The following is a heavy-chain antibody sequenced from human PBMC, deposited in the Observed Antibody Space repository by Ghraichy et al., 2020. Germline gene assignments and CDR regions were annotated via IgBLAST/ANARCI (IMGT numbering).Heavy chain of an antibody. Sequence: SQTLSLTCAVYGGSFSGYYWSWIRQPPGKGLEWIGEINHSGSTNYNPSLKSRVTISVDTSKNQFSLKLSSVTAADTAVYYCARGRRPKSIAARGGRLGFDYWGQGTLVTVSS. CDR3: ARGRRPKSIAARGGRLGFDY. CDR2: INHSGST. CDR1: GGSFSGYY. D-gene: IGHD6-6*01. V-gene: IGHV4-34*01. J-gene: IGHJ4*02.